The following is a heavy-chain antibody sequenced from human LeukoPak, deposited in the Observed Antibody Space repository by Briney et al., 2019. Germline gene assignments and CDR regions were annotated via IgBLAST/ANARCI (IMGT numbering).Heavy chain of an antibody. D-gene: IGHD4-17*01. CDR3: ARRVHYGDYFDY. CDR1: GGSFSGYY. V-gene: IGHV4-34*01. CDR2: INHSGNT. J-gene: IGHJ4*02. Sequence: SETLSLTRAVYGGSFSGYYWSWIRQPPGKGLEWIGEINHSGNTNYNPSLKSRVTISVDTSKNQFSLKLSSVTAADTAVYYCARRVHYGDYFDYWGQGTLVTVAS.